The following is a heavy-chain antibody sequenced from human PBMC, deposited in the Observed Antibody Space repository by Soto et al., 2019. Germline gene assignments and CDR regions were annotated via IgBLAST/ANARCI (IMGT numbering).Heavy chain of an antibody. D-gene: IGHD3-10*01. V-gene: IGHV3-30*18. CDR2: ISYDGSNK. CDR3: AKGGGSGSIPGSS. Sequence: PGGSLRLSCGASGFTFSSYGIHWVRQAPGKGLEWVVVISYDGSNKLYADSVKGRFTISRDNSKNTVWLQMNSLRAEDTAVYYCAKGGGSGSIPGSSWGQGTLVTVSS. CDR1: GFTFSSYG. J-gene: IGHJ5*02.